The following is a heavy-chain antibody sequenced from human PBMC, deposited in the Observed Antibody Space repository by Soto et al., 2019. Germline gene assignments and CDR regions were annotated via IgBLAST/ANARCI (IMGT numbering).Heavy chain of an antibody. CDR3: TRHGSRPLDV. Sequence: EVQLVESGGGLVQPGGSLKLSCEASGFTFSGSAMHWVRQASGKGLEWVGRIRSKANSYATAYAASVKGRFTISRDDSKNTAYLQMNSLKTEDTAVYYCTRHGSRPLDVWGQGTTVTVFS. J-gene: IGHJ6*02. V-gene: IGHV3-73*02. CDR1: GFTFSGSA. CDR2: IRSKANSYAT.